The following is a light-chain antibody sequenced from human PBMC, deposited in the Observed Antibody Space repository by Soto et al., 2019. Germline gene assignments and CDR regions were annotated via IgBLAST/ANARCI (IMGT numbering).Light chain of an antibody. CDR3: QQYKVYPYT. Sequence: DIQMTQSPSTLSASIGDRVTITCRASQTINGRLAWYQQKPGRPPKLLIYDVSFLESGAPSRFSGSGSGTDFTLTISSLRHDDFATFYCQQYKVYPYTFGQGSRLDIQ. CDR2: DVS. CDR1: QTINGR. V-gene: IGKV1-5*01. J-gene: IGKJ2*01.